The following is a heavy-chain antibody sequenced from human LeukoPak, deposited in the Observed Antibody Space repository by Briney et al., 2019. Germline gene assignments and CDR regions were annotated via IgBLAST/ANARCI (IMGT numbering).Heavy chain of an antibody. J-gene: IGHJ4*02. Sequence: GGSLRLSCTASGFTSGDYAMSWFRQAPGKGLEWVGFIRSKAYGGTTEYAASVKGRFTISRDDSKRIAYLQMNSLKTDDTAVYYCTRVWLQYFDYWGQGTLITVSS. V-gene: IGHV3-49*03. CDR3: TRVWLQYFDY. CDR1: GFTSGDYA. CDR2: IRSKAYGGTT. D-gene: IGHD5-24*01.